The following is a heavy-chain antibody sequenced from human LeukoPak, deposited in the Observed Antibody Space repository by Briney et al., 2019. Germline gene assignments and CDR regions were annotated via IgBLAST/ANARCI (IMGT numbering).Heavy chain of an antibody. D-gene: IGHD6-19*01. J-gene: IGHJ4*02. Sequence: PGGSLRLSCAASGFTFSTYGMSWVRQAPGKGLEWVSVMSGSGGSTYYADSVKGRFTISRDNSKNTLYLQMNSLRAEDTAVYYCAKEGGSAWTFDYWGQGTLVTVSS. CDR3: AKEGGSAWTFDY. CDR2: MSGSGGST. V-gene: IGHV3-23*01. CDR1: GFTFSTYG.